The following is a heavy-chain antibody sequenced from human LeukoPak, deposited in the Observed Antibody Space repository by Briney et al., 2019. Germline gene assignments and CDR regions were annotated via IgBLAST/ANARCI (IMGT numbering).Heavy chain of an antibody. CDR2: IYYSGST. Sequence: PSQTLSLTCTVSGGSISSGGYYWSWIRQHPGKGLEWIGYIYYSGSTYYNPSLKSRVTISLDMSRTQFSLKLSSVTAADTAVYYCARTPRPASVAAGNNWSDPWGQGTLVTVSS. J-gene: IGHJ5*02. CDR3: ARTPRPASVAAGNNWSDP. CDR1: GGSISSGGYY. D-gene: IGHD1-14*01. V-gene: IGHV4-31*03.